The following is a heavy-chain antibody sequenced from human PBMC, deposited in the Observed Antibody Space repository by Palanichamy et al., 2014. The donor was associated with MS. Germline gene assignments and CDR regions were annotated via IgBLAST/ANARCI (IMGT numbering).Heavy chain of an antibody. CDR3: ARDGASYQLLGGVGNWFDP. J-gene: IGHJ5*02. V-gene: IGHV3-33*01. CDR2: IWYDGSNK. D-gene: IGHD2-2*01. CDR1: EFTFSSYG. Sequence: QVQLVEVWGRRGPAWRSLRLSCAAAEFTFSSYGMHWVRQAPGKGLEWVAVIWYDGSNKYYADSVKGRFTISRDNSKNTLYLQMNSLRAEDTAVYYCARDGASYQLLGGVGNWFDPWGQGTLVTVSS.